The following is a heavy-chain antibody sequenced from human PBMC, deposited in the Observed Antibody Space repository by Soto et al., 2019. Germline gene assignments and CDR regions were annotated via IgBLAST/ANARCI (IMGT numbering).Heavy chain of an antibody. CDR1: GFTFSDYY. V-gene: IGHV3-11*01. CDR2: ISSSGSTI. CDR3: AAASSYDYIWGSYRYTGPDLDAFDI. D-gene: IGHD3-16*02. Sequence: QVQLVESGGGLVKPGGSLRLSCAASGFTFSDYYMSWIRQAPGKGLEWVSYISSSGSTIYYADSVKGRFTISRDNAKNSLYLQMNSLRAEDTAVYYCAAASSYDYIWGSYRYTGPDLDAFDIWGQGTMVTVSS. J-gene: IGHJ3*02.